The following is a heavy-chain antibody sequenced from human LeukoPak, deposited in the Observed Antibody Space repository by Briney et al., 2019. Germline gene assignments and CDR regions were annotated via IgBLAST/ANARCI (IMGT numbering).Heavy chain of an antibody. CDR2: INHSGST. D-gene: IGHD3-22*01. CDR3: ARGLFGDYYDSSGYSFDY. J-gene: IGHJ4*02. V-gene: IGHV4-34*01. CDR1: GGSFSGYY. Sequence: SETLSLTCAVYGGSFSGYYWSWIRQPPGKGLEWIGEINHSGSTNYNPSLKSRVTISVDTSKNQFSLKLSSVTAADTAVYYCARGLFGDYYDSSGYSFDYWGQGTLVTVSS.